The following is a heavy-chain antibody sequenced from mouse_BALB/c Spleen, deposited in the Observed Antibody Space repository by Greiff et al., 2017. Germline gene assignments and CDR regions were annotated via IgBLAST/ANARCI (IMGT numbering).Heavy chain of an antibody. Sequence: EVMLVESGGGLVKPGGSLKLSCAASGFTFSSYAMSWVRQSPEKRLEWVAEISSGGSYTYYPDTVTGRFTISRDNAKNTLYLEMSSLRSEDTAMYYCARAQTARAFYAMDYWGQGTSVTVSS. CDR3: ARAQTARAFYAMDY. D-gene: IGHD3-2*01. J-gene: IGHJ4*01. V-gene: IGHV5-9-4*01. CDR2: ISSGGSYT. CDR1: GFTFSSYA.